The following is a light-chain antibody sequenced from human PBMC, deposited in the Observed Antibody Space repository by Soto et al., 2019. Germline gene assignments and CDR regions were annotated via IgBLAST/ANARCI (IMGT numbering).Light chain of an antibody. CDR3: QQYGSSPTWT. CDR2: GAS. J-gene: IGKJ1*01. Sequence: IVLTQSPGTLSLSPGERATLSCRASQSVSSSYLAWYQQKPGQAPRLLIYGASSRATGIPDRFSGSGSGTDFTLTISRLEPEGFAVYYCQQYGSSPTWTFGQGTNVEIK. V-gene: IGKV3-20*01. CDR1: QSVSSSY.